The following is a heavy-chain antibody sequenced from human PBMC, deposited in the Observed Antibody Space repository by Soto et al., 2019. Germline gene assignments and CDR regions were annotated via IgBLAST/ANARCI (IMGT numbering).Heavy chain of an antibody. CDR3: AKVMDGRTYRPRGFAY. Sequence: SETLSLTCAVSGGSISSNNWWSWVRQPPGKGLEWIGEIFHDGSVNYNPSLSGRVTISVDKSNNQVSLNLNSVTAADTAIYCCAKVMDGRTYRPRGFAYWGRGTLVTVSS. CDR1: GGSISSNNW. D-gene: IGHD2-8*01. CDR2: IFHDGSV. J-gene: IGHJ4*02. V-gene: IGHV4-4*01.